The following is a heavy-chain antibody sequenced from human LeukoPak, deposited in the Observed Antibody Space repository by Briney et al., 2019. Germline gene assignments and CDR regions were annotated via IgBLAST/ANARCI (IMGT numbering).Heavy chain of an antibody. V-gene: IGHV4-38-2*02. Sequence: SETLSLTCTVSGYSIKTSYHWAWVRQPPGQGLEWIATIHHTGDTFYNPSLKSRATISMDPSKNDFSLTLKSVTAADTAVYYCARDRFDYGEYEFDSWGQGALVTVSS. D-gene: IGHD4-17*01. CDR3: ARDRFDYGEYEFDS. CDR1: GYSIKTSYH. J-gene: IGHJ5*01. CDR2: IHHTGDT.